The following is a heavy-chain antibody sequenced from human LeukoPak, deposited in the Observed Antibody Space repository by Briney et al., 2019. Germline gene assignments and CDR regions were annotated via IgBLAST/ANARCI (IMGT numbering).Heavy chain of an antibody. CDR3: ARDQYDTWSRRGNFDS. CDR1: GFTFSSYA. Sequence: GGSLRLSCAASGFTFSSYAMHWVRQAPGKGLEWVAVISYDGSNKYYADSVKGRFTISRDDSKNTLYPQMNSLRAEDTAVFYCARDQYDTWSRRGNFDSWGQGTLVIVSS. V-gene: IGHV3-30-3*01. J-gene: IGHJ4*02. D-gene: IGHD3-3*01. CDR2: ISYDGSNK.